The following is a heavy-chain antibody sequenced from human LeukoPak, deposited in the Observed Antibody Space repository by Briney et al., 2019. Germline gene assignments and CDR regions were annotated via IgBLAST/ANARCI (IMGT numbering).Heavy chain of an antibody. CDR3: ARDVSVAGLDY. CDR1: GGSFSGYY. D-gene: IGHD6-19*01. Sequence: PSETLSLTCAVYGGSFSGYYWSWIRQPPRKGLEWIGEINHSGSTNYNPSLKSRVTISVDTSKNQFSLKLSSVTAADTAVYYCARDVSVAGLDYWGQGTLVTVSS. J-gene: IGHJ4*02. V-gene: IGHV4-34*01. CDR2: INHSGST.